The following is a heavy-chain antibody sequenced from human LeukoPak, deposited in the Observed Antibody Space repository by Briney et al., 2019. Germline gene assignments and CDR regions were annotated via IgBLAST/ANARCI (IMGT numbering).Heavy chain of an antibody. CDR2: ISGGGERT. CDR1: GIVFSRTA. V-gene: IGHV3-23*01. J-gene: IGHJ5*02. D-gene: IGHD6-19*01. CDR3: GKDGGQYSSGPEFDP. Sequence: GGSLRLSCTASGIVFSRTAMNWARQSPGRGLEWLSAISGGGERTFYADSVKGRFTISRDNSKNMVYLQMNSLRADVTAIYYCGKDGGQYSSGPEFDPRGQGALVTVSS.